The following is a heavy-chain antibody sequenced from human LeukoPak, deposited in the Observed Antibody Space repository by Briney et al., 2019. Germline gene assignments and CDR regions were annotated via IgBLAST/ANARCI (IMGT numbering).Heavy chain of an antibody. CDR3: AKDSLADIDY. CDR1: GFTFSDYW. D-gene: IGHD3-16*01. Sequence: PGGSLRLSCAASGFTFSDYWMTWVRQAPGKGLEWVAFIRHDGSIKNYADSVKGRSTISRDNSKNTLYLQMNSLRAEDTAVYYCAKDSLADIDYWGQGTLVTVSS. J-gene: IGHJ4*02. V-gene: IGHV3-30*02. CDR2: IRHDGSIK.